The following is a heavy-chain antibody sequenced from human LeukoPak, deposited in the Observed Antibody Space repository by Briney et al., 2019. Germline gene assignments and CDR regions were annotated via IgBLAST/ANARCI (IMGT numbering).Heavy chain of an antibody. Sequence: GSLRLSCAASGFTFGSYAISWVRQAPGKGLEWVSAISSSGDTTLYVDSVKGRFAISRDNSKNTLYLQLSGLRPEDTAIYYCAKGDYGDYKLIDYWGQGTLVTVSS. CDR2: ISSSGDTT. V-gene: IGHV3-23*01. D-gene: IGHD4-17*01. CDR1: GFTFGSYA. J-gene: IGHJ4*02. CDR3: AKGDYGDYKLIDY.